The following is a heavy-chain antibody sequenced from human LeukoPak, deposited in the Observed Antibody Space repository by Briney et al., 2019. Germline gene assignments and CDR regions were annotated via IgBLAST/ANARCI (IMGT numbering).Heavy chain of an antibody. CDR1: AFTFSSYN. J-gene: IGHJ4*02. V-gene: IGHV3-48*01. CDR3: ASPYGEILDY. Sequence: GGSLRLSCAASAFTFSSYNMNWVRQAPGKGLEWVSYISSTGDTIYYADSVKGRFTISRDNAKNSLFLQMNRLRAEDSALYYCASPYGEILDYWGQGTLVTVSS. CDR2: ISSTGDTI. D-gene: IGHD4-17*01.